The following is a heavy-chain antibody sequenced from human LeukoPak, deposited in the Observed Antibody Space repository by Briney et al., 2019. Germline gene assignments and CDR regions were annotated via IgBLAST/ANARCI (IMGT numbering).Heavy chain of an antibody. CDR2: ISGSGGST. V-gene: IGHV3-23*01. CDR1: GFTFSSYA. J-gene: IGHJ4*02. CDR3: AKGAKLGITGTTAYFDY. D-gene: IGHD1-7*01. Sequence: EGSLRLSCAASGFTFSSYAMSWVRQAPGKGLEWVSAISGSGGSTYYADSVKGRFTISRDNSKNTLYLQMNSLRAEDTAVYYCAKGAKLGITGTTAYFDYWGQGTLVTVSS.